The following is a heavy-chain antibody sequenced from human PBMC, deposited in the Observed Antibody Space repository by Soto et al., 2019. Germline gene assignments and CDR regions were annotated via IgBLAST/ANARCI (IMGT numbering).Heavy chain of an antibody. Sequence: QVQLQESGPGLVKPSETLSLTCTVSGGSISSYYWSWIRQPPGKGLEWIGYIYYSGSTNYNPSLKRRVTISVDTSKNQFSLKLSSVTAADTAVYYCAREGYSYASYYYYYGMDVWGQGTTVTVSS. J-gene: IGHJ6*02. V-gene: IGHV4-59*01. CDR2: IYYSGST. CDR3: AREGYSYASYYYYYGMDV. CDR1: GGSISSYY. D-gene: IGHD5-18*01.